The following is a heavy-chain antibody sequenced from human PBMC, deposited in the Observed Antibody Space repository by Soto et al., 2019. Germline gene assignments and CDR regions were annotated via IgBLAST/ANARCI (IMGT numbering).Heavy chain of an antibody. V-gene: IGHV5-51*01. J-gene: IGHJ3*01. CDR2: IYPGESNV. CDR1: GFSFTTYW. D-gene: IGHD3-9*01. Sequence: PGESLKISCKWSGFSFTTYWIGWVRQMPGKGLERMGIIYPGESNVRYSPSFQGQVTISDDKSTRTVYLQWSRLEASDSAIYYCARAPNNVNWFPEAFDVWGQGTKVTVSS. CDR3: ARAPNNVNWFPEAFDV.